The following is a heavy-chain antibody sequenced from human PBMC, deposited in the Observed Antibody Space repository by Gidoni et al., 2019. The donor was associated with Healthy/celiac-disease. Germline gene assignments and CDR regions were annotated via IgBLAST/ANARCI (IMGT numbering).Heavy chain of an antibody. CDR1: GFTFSSYW. D-gene: IGHD3-10*01. J-gene: IGHJ4*02. CDR2: INSDGSST. Sequence: EVQLVESGGGLVQPGGSLRLYCAASGFTFSSYWMHWVRQAPGKGLVWVSRINSDGSSTSYADSVKGRFTISRDNAKNTLYLQMNSLRAEDTAVYYCAREERWFGEYTLGYWGQGTLVTVSS. CDR3: AREERWFGEYTLGY. V-gene: IGHV3-74*01.